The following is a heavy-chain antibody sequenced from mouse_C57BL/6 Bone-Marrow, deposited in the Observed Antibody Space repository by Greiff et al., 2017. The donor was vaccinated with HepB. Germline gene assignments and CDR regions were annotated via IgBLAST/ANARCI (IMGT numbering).Heavy chain of an antibody. CDR3: ARRGDGYDEDY. V-gene: IGHV1-54*01. CDR2: INPGSGGT. CDR1: GYAFTNYL. J-gene: IGHJ2*01. Sequence: VQLQQSGAELVRPGTSVKVSCKASGYAFTNYLIEWVKQRPGQGLEWIGVINPGSGGTNYNEKFKGKATLTADKSSSTAYMQLSSLTSEDSAVYFCARRGDGYDEDYWGQGTTLTVSS. D-gene: IGHD2-2*01.